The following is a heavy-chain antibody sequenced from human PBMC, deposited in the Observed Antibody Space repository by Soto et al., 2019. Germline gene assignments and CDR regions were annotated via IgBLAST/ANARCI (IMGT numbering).Heavy chain of an antibody. CDR3: AGESSSGSILEAFDI. J-gene: IGHJ3*02. CDR2: IIPILGIT. V-gene: IGHV1-69*04. D-gene: IGHD6-19*01. Sequence: GASVKVSCKASGGTFSSYTISWVRQAPGQGLEWKGKIIPILGITNNAQKFQGRVTITADKSTSTAYKELSSLRSEDTAVYYCAGESSSGSILEAFDIWGQGTMVTVSS. CDR1: GGTFSSYT.